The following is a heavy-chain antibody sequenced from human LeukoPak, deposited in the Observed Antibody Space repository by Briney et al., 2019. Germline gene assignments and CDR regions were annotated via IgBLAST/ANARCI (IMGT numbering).Heavy chain of an antibody. CDR1: GYTFTSYY. CDR2: INPNSGGT. J-gene: IGHJ3*02. D-gene: IGHD3-3*01. Sequence: ASVKVSCKASGYTFTSYYMHWVRQAPGQGLEWMGWINPNSGGTNYAQKFQGRVTMTRDTSISTAYMELSRLRSDDTAVYYCARVPRGTIFGVASDAFDIWGQGTMVTVSS. CDR3: ARVPRGTIFGVASDAFDI. V-gene: IGHV1-2*02.